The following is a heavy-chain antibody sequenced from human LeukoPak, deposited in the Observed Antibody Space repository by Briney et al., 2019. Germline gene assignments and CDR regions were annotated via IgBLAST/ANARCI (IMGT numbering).Heavy chain of an antibody. CDR3: TRDHSGNSGYDPYDAFDI. CDR2: LYNGGTT. Sequence: GGSQRLSCAASGFTVSSTYMSWVRQATGKGLEWVSVLYNGGTTYYAEPVKGRFSISRDNSKNTLYLQMNSLRVEDTAVYYCTRDHSGNSGYDPYDAFDIWGQGTVVTVSS. J-gene: IGHJ3*02. V-gene: IGHV3-66*01. D-gene: IGHD5-12*01. CDR1: GFTVSSTY.